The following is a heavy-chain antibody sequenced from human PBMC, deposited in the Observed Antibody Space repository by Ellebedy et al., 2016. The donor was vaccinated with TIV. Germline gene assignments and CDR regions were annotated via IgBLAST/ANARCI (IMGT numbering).Heavy chain of an antibody. CDR2: IYPGDSNTSGT. CDR3: ARVGVLGYYYYYGMDV. CDR1: GYSFTHYW. J-gene: IGHJ6*02. D-gene: IGHD3-16*01. V-gene: IGHV5-51*01. Sequence: GESLKISCKGSGYSFTHYWIGWVRQMPGKVLEWMGIIYPGDSNTSGTRYSPSFQGQVTISADKSISTAYLQWSSLKASETAMYYCARVGVLGYYYYYGMDVWGQGTTVTVSS.